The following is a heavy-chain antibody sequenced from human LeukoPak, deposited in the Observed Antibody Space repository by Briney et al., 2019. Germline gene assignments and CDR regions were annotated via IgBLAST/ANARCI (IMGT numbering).Heavy chain of an antibody. CDR1: GFTFSSHW. V-gene: IGHV3-74*01. D-gene: IGHD4-23*01. J-gene: IGHJ3*02. CDR2: IKPDGST. CDR3: ARVRSVGGNPHAFNI. Sequence: PGGSLRLSCAASGFTFSSHWMHWVRQAPGKGLVWVSRIKPDGSTYYADSVKGRFTVSRDNAKNSLYLQMNSLRVEDTALYYCARVRSVGGNPHAFNIWGQGTMVTVSS.